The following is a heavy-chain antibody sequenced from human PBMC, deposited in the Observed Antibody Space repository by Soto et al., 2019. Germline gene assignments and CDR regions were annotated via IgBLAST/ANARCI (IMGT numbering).Heavy chain of an antibody. J-gene: IGHJ6*02. D-gene: IGHD6-13*01. CDR2: INHSGST. Sequence: SETLSLTCAVYGGSFSGYYWSWIRQPPGKGLEWIGEINHSGSTNYNPSLKSRVTISVDTSKNQFSLKLSSVTAADTAVYYCARDRLRSIAAAGNYYYYGMDVWGQGTTVTVSS. CDR3: ARDRLRSIAAAGNYYYYGMDV. V-gene: IGHV4-34*01. CDR1: GGSFSGYY.